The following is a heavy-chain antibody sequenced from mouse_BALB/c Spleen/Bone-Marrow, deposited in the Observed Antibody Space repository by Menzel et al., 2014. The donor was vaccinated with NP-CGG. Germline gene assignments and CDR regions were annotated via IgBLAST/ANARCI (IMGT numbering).Heavy chain of an antibody. D-gene: IGHD2-4*01. CDR1: GYTFTDYK. CDR2: IYPYNGVT. J-gene: IGHJ4*01. V-gene: IGHV1S29*02. CDR3: AGKAYSDYDYALDF. Sequence: VQLKESGPELVKPGASVKISCKASGYTFTDYKMHWVKLRHGKSLEWIGYIYPYNGVTGYNQKFKSKATLTVDNSSSTAYMELRSLTSEDSAVYYCAGKAYSDYDYALDFWGQGTSVPVSS.